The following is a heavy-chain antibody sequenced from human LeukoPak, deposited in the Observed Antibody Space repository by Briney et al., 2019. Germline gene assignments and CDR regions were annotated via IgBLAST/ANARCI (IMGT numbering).Heavy chain of an antibody. CDR2: INPNSGGT. V-gene: IGHV1-2*02. J-gene: IGHJ3*02. Sequence: ASVKVSCKASGYTFTGYYMHWVRQAPGQGLEWMGWINPNSGGTNYAQKFQGRVTMSADKSISTAYLQWSSLKASDTAMYYCARRNPRSFDIWGQGTMVTVSA. CDR1: GYTFTGYY. CDR3: ARRNPRSFDI.